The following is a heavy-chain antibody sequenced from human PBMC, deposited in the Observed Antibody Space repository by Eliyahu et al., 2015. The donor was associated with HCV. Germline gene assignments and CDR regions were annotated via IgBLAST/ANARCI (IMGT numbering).Heavy chain of an antibody. Sequence: QVQLQESGPGLVKPSQTLSLXCSVXGGSVSSGSHYWXWXRQPAGKGPLWIGRIYTTGITNYNPSFKSRVNISLDMSKNQFSLKLASVTAADTAVYFCARDLGRSWNAFDLWGQGTVVIVSS. D-gene: IGHD1-1*01. CDR3: ARDLGRSWNAFDL. J-gene: IGHJ3*01. CDR1: GGSVSSGSHY. V-gene: IGHV4-61*02. CDR2: IYTTGIT.